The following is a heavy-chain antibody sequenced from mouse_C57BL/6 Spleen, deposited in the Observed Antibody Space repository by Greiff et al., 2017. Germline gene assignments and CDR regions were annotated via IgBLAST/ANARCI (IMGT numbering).Heavy chain of an antibody. CDR2: IYPGDGDT. CDR3: ARSPMVPSAMDY. D-gene: IGHD2-2*01. Sequence: VQLQESGAELVKPGASVKISCKASGYAFSSYWMNWVKQRPGKGLEWIGQIYPGDGDTNYNGKFKGKATLTADKSSSTAYMQLSSLTSEDSAVYFCARSPMVPSAMDYWGQGTSVTVSS. J-gene: IGHJ4*01. V-gene: IGHV1-80*01. CDR1: GYAFSSYW.